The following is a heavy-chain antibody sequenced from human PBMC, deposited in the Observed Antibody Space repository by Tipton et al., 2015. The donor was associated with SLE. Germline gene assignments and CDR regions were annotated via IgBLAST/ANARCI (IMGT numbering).Heavy chain of an antibody. J-gene: IGHJ3*02. V-gene: IGHV4-31*03. CDR3: AMGGSYYDDAFDI. D-gene: IGHD1-26*01. CDR1: GGSISSGGYY. CDR2: TYYSGST. Sequence: TLSLTCTVSGGSISSGGYYWSWIRQHPGKGLEWIGYTYYSGSTYYNPSLKSRVTISVDTSKNQFSLKLSSVTAADTAVYYCAMGGSYYDDAFDIWGQGTMVTVSS.